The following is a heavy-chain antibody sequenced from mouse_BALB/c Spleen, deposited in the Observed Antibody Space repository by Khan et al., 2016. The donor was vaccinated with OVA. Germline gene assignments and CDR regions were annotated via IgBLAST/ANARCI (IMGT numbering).Heavy chain of an antibody. CDR3: ARVNYGSGDYFDY. D-gene: IGHD1-1*01. Sequence: VQLVESGAELMKPGASVKISCKATGYTFSGYWLEWVKQRPGHGLEWIGEILPGSGSRNYNEKFKGKATFTADISSKTTYMQLSSLTSEDSAVYYCARVNYGSGDYFDYWGQGTTLTVSS. V-gene: IGHV1-9*01. CDR2: ILPGSGSR. J-gene: IGHJ2*01. CDR1: GYTFSGYW.